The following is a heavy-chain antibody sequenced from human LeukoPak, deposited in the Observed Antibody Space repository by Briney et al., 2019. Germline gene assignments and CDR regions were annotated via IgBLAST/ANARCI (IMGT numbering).Heavy chain of an antibody. Sequence: GASVKVSCTASGYTFTSYDINWVRQATGQGLEWMGWMNPNSGNTGYAQKFQGRVTMTRNTSISTAYMELSSLRSEDTAVYDCARGMGYDYVWGSYRYELFDPWGQGTLVTVSS. V-gene: IGHV1-8*02. CDR1: GYTFTSYD. J-gene: IGHJ5*02. D-gene: IGHD3-16*02. CDR2: MNPNSGNT. CDR3: ARGMGYDYVWGSYRYELFDP.